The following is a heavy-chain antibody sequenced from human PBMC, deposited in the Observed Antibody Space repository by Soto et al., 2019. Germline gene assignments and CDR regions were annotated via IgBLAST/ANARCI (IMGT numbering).Heavy chain of an antibody. D-gene: IGHD3-16*02. CDR1: GFTFSSYA. CDR2: ISGSGGST. Sequence: GSLRLSCAASGFTFSSYAMSWVRQAPGKGLEWVSAISGSGGSTYYADSVKGRFTISRDNSKNTLYLQMNSLRAEDTAVYYCAKIPEPYDYIWGSYRDAFDIWGQGTMVTVSS. CDR3: AKIPEPYDYIWGSYRDAFDI. V-gene: IGHV3-23*01. J-gene: IGHJ3*02.